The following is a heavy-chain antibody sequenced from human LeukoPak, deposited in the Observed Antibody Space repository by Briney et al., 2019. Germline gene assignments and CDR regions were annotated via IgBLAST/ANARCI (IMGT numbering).Heavy chain of an antibody. J-gene: IGHJ4*02. Sequence: QPGRSLRLSCAASGFTFSSYGMHWVRQAPGKGLEWVAVTSYDGSNKYYADSVKGRFTTSRDNSKNTLYLQMNSLRAEDTAVYFCAKDYSASQLVPLYYFNCWGQGSLVTVSS. V-gene: IGHV3-30*18. CDR3: AKDYSASQLVPLYYFNC. CDR2: TSYDGSNK. CDR1: GFTFSSYG. D-gene: IGHD6-6*01.